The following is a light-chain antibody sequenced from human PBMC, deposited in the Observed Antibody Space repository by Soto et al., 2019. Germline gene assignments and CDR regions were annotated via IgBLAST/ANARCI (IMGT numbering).Light chain of an antibody. Sequence: DIQMTQSPSSVSASVGDRVTITCRASQGIAGWLAWYQQKPGKAPRLLIYAASILQSGVPSRFRGSGSGTEFSLTISSLQPEDFATYYCQQANSFPRTFGQGTKVEIK. V-gene: IGKV1-12*01. CDR1: QGIAGW. CDR3: QQANSFPRT. CDR2: AAS. J-gene: IGKJ1*01.